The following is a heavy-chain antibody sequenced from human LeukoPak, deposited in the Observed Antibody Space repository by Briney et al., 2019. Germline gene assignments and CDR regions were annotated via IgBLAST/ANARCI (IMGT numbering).Heavy chain of an antibody. V-gene: IGHV2-5*02. D-gene: IGHD3-10*01. Sequence: GPTLVKPTQTLTLTCTFSGFSLSTSGVGVGWIRQPPGKALEWLALIYWDDDKRYSPSLKSRLTITKDTSKNQVVLTMTNMDPVDTATYYCARVYGSGSYYYFDYWGQGTLVTVSS. CDR2: IYWDDDK. J-gene: IGHJ4*02. CDR1: GFSLSTSGVG. CDR3: ARVYGSGSYYYFDY.